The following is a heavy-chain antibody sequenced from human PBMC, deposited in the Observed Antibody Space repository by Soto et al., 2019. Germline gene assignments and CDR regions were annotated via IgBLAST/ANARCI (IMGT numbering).Heavy chain of an antibody. Sequence: WGSLVLSCASSVFTFSDYYMSWIRQAPGKGLEWVSYISSSGSTIYYADSVKGRFTISRDNAKSSLYLQMNSLRAEDTAVYYCARGGHDRYMDVWGQGTTVTVSS. CDR2: ISSSGSTI. J-gene: IGHJ6*01. D-gene: IGHD5-12*01. CDR3: ARGGHDRYMDV. V-gene: IGHV3-11*01. CDR1: VFTFSDYY.